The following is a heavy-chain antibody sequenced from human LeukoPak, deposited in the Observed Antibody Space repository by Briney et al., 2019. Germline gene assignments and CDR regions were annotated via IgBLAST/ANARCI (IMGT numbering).Heavy chain of an antibody. CDR1: GGSISSGDYY. D-gene: IGHD3-22*01. Sequence: PSQTLSLTCTVSGGSISSGDYYWSWIRQPPRKGLEWIGYIYYSGSTYYNPSLKSRVTISVDTSKNQFSLKLSSVTAADTAVYYCAREGIVAPYPDYWGQGTLVTVSS. V-gene: IGHV4-30-4*08. CDR3: AREGIVAPYPDY. CDR2: IYYSGST. J-gene: IGHJ4*02.